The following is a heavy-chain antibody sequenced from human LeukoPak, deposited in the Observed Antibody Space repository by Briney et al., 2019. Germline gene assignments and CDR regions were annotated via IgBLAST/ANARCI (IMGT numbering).Heavy chain of an antibody. Sequence: KPSETLSLTCAVYGGSFSGYYWSWIRQPPGKGLEWIGEINHSGSTNYNPSLKSRVAISVDTSKNQFSLKLSSVTAADTAAYYCARGSKAAPGTFDYWGQGTLVTVSS. V-gene: IGHV4-34*01. CDR2: INHSGST. D-gene: IGHD6-13*01. CDR3: ARGSKAAPGTFDY. J-gene: IGHJ4*02. CDR1: GGSFSGYY.